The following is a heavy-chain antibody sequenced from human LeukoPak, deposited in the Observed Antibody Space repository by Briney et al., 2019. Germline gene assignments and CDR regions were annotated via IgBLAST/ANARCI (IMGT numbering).Heavy chain of an antibody. J-gene: IGHJ4*02. Sequence: SETLSLTCTVSGGSISSYYWSWIRQPPGKGLEWIGYIYYSGSTNYNPSLKSRVTISVDTSKNQFSLKLSSVTAADTAVYYCARSGSGSYYNVHLFDYWGQGTLVTVSS. CDR3: ARSGSGSYYNVHLFDY. V-gene: IGHV4-59*01. CDR2: IYYSGST. D-gene: IGHD3-10*01. CDR1: GGSISSYY.